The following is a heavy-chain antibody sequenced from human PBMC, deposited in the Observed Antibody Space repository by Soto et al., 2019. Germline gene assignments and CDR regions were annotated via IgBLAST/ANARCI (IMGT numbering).Heavy chain of an antibody. Sequence: QVQLVESGGGVVQPGRSLRLSCAASGFNFSSYVMHWVRQAPGKGLEWVAVIWYDGGNKYYADSVKGRFTISRDNSKNTLYLQMTRLRDEDTAVYYCARDGQWLPRDGLRSSYYFAYWGQGTLVTVSS. CDR1: GFNFSSYV. D-gene: IGHD6-19*01. CDR2: IWYDGGNK. J-gene: IGHJ4*02. V-gene: IGHV3-33*01. CDR3: ARDGQWLPRDGLRSSYYFAY.